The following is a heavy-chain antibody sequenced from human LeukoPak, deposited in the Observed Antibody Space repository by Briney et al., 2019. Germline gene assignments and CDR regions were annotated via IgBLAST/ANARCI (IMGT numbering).Heavy chain of an antibody. Sequence: GGSLRLSCLASGFTFSSYVMNWVRQTPGKGLEWVSSISVSGGSTFYADSVKGRFTISRDNSKNTLYLQMNSLRAEDTAVYYCAKATRYSSSSYWGQGTLVTVSS. V-gene: IGHV3-23*01. CDR3: AKATRYSSSSY. CDR2: ISVSGGST. D-gene: IGHD6-6*01. CDR1: GFTFSSYV. J-gene: IGHJ4*02.